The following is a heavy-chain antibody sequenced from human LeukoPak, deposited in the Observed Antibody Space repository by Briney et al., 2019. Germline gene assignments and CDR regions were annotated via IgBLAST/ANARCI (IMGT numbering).Heavy chain of an antibody. CDR1: GFTFSSYG. CDR3: TRGEIVGATTEIAY. J-gene: IGHJ4*02. Sequence: GGSLRLSCAASGFTFSSYGMHWVRQAPGKGLEWVAVIWYDGSNKYYADSVKGRFTISRDNSKNTLYLQMNSLRAEDTAVYYCTRGEIVGATTEIAYWGQGTLVTVSS. V-gene: IGHV3-33*01. D-gene: IGHD1-26*01. CDR2: IWYDGSNK.